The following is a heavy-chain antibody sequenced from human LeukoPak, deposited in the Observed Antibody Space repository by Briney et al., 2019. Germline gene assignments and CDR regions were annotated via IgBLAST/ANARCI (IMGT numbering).Heavy chain of an antibody. CDR1: GFTFSSYA. CDR3: AREEAYYYDSSGYQGY. CDR2: ISYDGSNK. J-gene: IGHJ4*02. D-gene: IGHD3-22*01. V-gene: IGHV3-30*04. Sequence: PGRSLRLSCAASGFTFSSYAMHWVRQAPGKGLEWVAVISYDGSNKYYADSVKGRFTISRDNSKNTLYLQMNSLRAEDTAVYYCAREEAYYYDSSGYQGYWGQGTLVTVSS.